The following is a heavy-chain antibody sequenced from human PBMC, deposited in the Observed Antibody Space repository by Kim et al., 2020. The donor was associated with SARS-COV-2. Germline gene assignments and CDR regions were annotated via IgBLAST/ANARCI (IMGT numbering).Heavy chain of an antibody. Sequence: GGSLRLSCAASGFTFSSYGMHWVRQAPGKGLEWVAVISYDGSNKYYADSVKGRFTISRDNSKNTLYLQMNSLRAEDTAVYYCAKDARGRGALGYWGQGTLVTVSS. CDR2: ISYDGSNK. D-gene: IGHD2-15*01. CDR1: GFTFSSYG. J-gene: IGHJ4*02. V-gene: IGHV3-30*18. CDR3: AKDARGRGALGY.